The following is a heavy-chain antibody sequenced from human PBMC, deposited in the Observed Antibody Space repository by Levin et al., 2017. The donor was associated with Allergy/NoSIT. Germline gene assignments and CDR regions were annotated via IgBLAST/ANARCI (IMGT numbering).Heavy chain of an antibody. J-gene: IGHJ6*02. CDR1: GGSISRSSYY. D-gene: IGHD3-3*01. CDR3: ATGSGYYSRGYYYYGMDV. CDR2: IYYSGST. V-gene: IGHV4-39*01. Sequence: SETLSLTCTVSGGSISRSSYYWGWIRQPPGKGLEWIGSIYYSGSTYYNPSLKSRVTISVDTSKNQFSLKLSSVTAADTAVYYCATGSGYYSRGYYYYGMDVWGQGTTVTVSS.